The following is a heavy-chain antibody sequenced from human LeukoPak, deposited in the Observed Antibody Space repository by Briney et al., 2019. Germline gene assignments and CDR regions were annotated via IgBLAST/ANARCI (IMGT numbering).Heavy chain of an antibody. CDR2: IYYSGST. Sequence: PSETLSLTCAVYGGSISSYYWSWIRQPPGKGLEWIGYIYYSGSTNYNPSLKSRVTISVDTSKNQFSLKLSSVTAADTAVYYCARHVAGPYYYYYGMDVWGQGTTVTVSS. D-gene: IGHD2-21*01. CDR1: GGSISSYY. V-gene: IGHV4-59*08. J-gene: IGHJ6*02. CDR3: ARHVAGPYYYYYGMDV.